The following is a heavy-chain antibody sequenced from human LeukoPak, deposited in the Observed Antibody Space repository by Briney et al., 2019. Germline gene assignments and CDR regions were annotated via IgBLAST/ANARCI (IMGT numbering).Heavy chain of an antibody. CDR1: GDSISGYY. CDR2: IYYSGST. CDR3: ARGYYDSSGYYTEFGN. Sequence: PSETLFPTCTVSGDSISGYYWSWIRRPPGKGLEWIGHIYYSGSTNYNPSLKSRVTISVDTSKNQFSLKLNSVTAADTAVYYCARGYYDSSGYYTEFGNWGQGTLVTVSS. V-gene: IGHV4-59*01. D-gene: IGHD3-22*01. J-gene: IGHJ4*02.